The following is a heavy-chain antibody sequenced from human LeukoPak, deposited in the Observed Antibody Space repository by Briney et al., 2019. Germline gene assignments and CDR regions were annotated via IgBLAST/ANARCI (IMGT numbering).Heavy chain of an antibody. J-gene: IGHJ4*02. D-gene: IGHD2/OR15-2a*01. CDR2: ISYDGSNK. Sequence: GGSLRLSCAASGFTFSSYAMHWVRQAPGKGLEWVAVISYDGSNKYYADSVKGRFTISRDNSKNTLYLQMNSLRAEDTAVYYCARGVAVKAYDFPLFDYWGQGTLVTVSS. CDR1: GFTFSSYA. V-gene: IGHV3-30-3*01. CDR3: ARGVAVKAYDFPLFDY.